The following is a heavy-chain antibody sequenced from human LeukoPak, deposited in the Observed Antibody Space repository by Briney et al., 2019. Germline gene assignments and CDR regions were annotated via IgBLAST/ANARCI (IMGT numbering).Heavy chain of an antibody. CDR3: AREHRTIHDAFDI. V-gene: IGHV3-53*01. Sequence: AVSLRFSGAASAFTVSSNYMSWLRQAPGKGLEWVSVIYSGGSTYYADSVKGRFTISRDNSKNTLYLQTNSLRAEDTAVYYCAREHRTIHDAFDIWGQGTMVTVSS. CDR1: AFTVSSNY. CDR2: IYSGGST. J-gene: IGHJ3*02. D-gene: IGHD3-3*01.